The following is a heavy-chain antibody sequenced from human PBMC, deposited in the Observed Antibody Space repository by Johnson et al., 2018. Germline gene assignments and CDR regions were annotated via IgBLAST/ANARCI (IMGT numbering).Heavy chain of an antibody. Sequence: VQLVESGGGVVQXGRSXRLXCAASGFTFSRSGMHWVRQAPGKGLEWVGRIKIKTDGGTTDYPAPVKGRFTISRDDSKNTLYLQMNSLKTEDTAVYYCTTADYYYMDVWGKGTTVTVSS. CDR2: IKIKTDGGTT. V-gene: IGHV3-15*07. J-gene: IGHJ6*03. CDR3: TTADYYYMDV. CDR1: GFTFSRSG.